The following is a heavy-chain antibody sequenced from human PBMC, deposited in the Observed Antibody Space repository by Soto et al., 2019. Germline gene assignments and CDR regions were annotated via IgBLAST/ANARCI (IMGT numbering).Heavy chain of an antibody. Sequence: QVQLVESGGGVVQPGTSLRLSCAASGFIFSGYGMHWVRQAPGKGLEWVAVTRYDGSNKYYGDSVKGRFIISRDNSKNTLYLQMNNLSAEDTAVYFYARDGVGATVFFGYFDYWGQGTMVTVSS. J-gene: IGHJ4*02. V-gene: IGHV3-33*01. CDR3: ARDGVGATVFFGYFDY. CDR2: TRYDGSNK. CDR1: GFIFSGYG. D-gene: IGHD1-26*01.